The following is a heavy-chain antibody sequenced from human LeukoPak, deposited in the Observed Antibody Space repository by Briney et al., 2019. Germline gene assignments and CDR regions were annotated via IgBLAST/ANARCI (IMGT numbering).Heavy chain of an antibody. Sequence: ASETLSLTCSVSGDSISSTYYYWVWIRQPPGKGLDWIGSCYYDGRTYYKTSLKNRVTISLDTSKNQFSLNLNSVTATDTAVYYCVRRSHCEGGSCPPVWGQGTTVTVSS. D-gene: IGHD2-15*01. J-gene: IGHJ6*02. CDR3: VRRSHCEGGSCPPV. CDR1: GDSISSTYYY. CDR2: CYYDGRT. V-gene: IGHV4-39*01.